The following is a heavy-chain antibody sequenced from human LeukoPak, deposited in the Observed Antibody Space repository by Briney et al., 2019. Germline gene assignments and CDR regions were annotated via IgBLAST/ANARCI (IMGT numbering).Heavy chain of an antibody. Sequence: GGSLRLSCAASGFTFSSYAMSWVRQVPGKGLEWVSAISGSGGSTYYADSVKGRFTISRDNSKNTLYLQMNSLRAEDTAVYYCASSSDYYYYMDVWGKGTTVTVSS. J-gene: IGHJ6*03. CDR1: GFTFSSYA. CDR3: ASSSDYYYYMDV. D-gene: IGHD6-6*01. CDR2: ISGSGGST. V-gene: IGHV3-23*01.